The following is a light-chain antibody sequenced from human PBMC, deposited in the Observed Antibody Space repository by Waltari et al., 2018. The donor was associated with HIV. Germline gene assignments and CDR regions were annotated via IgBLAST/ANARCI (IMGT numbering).Light chain of an antibody. V-gene: IGLV2-11*01. Sequence: QSPLPPPRSVSGSPGQSVTISCPGTGSAVGGYTFFSWYQHHPGKAPKLVISDVTKRPSGVPDRFSGSKSGNTASLTISGLQAEDEADYYCCSYSGSGTLYVFGTGTEVTVL. CDR3: CSYSGSGTLYV. J-gene: IGLJ1*01. CDR1: GSAVGGYTF. CDR2: DVT.